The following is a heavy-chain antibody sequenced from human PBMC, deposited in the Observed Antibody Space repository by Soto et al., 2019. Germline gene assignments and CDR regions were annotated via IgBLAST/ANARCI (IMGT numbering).Heavy chain of an antibody. D-gene: IGHD3-3*01. J-gene: IGHJ4*02. CDR2: ISAYNGNT. CDR1: GYTFTGYG. CDR3: ARDRATITIFGVVSPFDY. V-gene: IGHV1-18*04. Sequence: GASVKVSCKASGYTFTGYGISWVRQASGQGLEWMGWISAYNGNTNYAQKLQGRVTMTTDTSTSTAYMELRSLRSDDTAVYYCARDRATITIFGVVSPFDYWGQGTLVTVSS.